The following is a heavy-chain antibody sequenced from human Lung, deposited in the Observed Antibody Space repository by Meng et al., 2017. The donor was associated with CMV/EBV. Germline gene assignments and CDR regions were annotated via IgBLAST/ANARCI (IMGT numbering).Heavy chain of an antibody. V-gene: IGHV3-23*01. J-gene: IGHJ4*02. D-gene: IGHD3-22*01. CDR2: KRDEEGSA. Sequence: FSRAAMSGVGQAPRKEEKWVSRKRDEEGSADYADTVKSRCTISRDNSENTVYLQMSSLRGEDTAVYYCAKDSVASYSDSFRFQYYFASWGQGTLVTVSS. CDR1: FSRAA. CDR3: AKDSVASYSDSFRFQYYFAS.